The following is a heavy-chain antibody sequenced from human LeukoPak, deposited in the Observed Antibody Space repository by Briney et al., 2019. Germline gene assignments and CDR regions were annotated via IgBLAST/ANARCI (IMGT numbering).Heavy chain of an antibody. Sequence: SETLSLTCTVSGGSISSYYWSWVRQPAGKGLEWIGRIYSSGSTNYNPSLKSRVTMSVDTSKNQFSLKLSSVTAADTAVYYCARVMVRGRYFDLWGRGTLVTVSS. CDR2: IYSSGST. CDR1: GGSISSYY. CDR3: ARVMVRGRYFDL. J-gene: IGHJ2*01. D-gene: IGHD3-10*01. V-gene: IGHV4-4*07.